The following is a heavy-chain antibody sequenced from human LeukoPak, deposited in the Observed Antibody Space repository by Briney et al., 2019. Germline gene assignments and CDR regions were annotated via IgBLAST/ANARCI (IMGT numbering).Heavy chain of an antibody. Sequence: ASVKVSCKASGYTFTSYYMHWVRQAPGQGLEWMGIINPSGGSTSYAQKFQGRVTMTRDTSTSTVYMELSSLRSEDTAVYYCARGTIYCSGGSCSRLGWFDPWGQGTLVTVSS. CDR1: GYTFTSYY. J-gene: IGHJ5*02. CDR2: INPSGGST. CDR3: ARGTIYCSGGSCSRLGWFDP. V-gene: IGHV1-46*01. D-gene: IGHD2-15*01.